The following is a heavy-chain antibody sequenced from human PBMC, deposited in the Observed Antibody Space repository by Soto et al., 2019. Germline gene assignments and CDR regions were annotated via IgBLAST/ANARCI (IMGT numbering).Heavy chain of an antibody. Sequence: RASVKVSCKASGYTFTGYYMHWVRQAPGQGLEWMGWINPNSGGTNYAQKFQGRVTMTRDTSISTAYMELSRLRSDDTAVYYCARDPYDFWSGYLLYYYGMDVWGQGTTVTVSS. V-gene: IGHV1-2*02. J-gene: IGHJ6*02. CDR3: ARDPYDFWSGYLLYYYGMDV. D-gene: IGHD3-3*01. CDR2: INPNSGGT. CDR1: GYTFTGYY.